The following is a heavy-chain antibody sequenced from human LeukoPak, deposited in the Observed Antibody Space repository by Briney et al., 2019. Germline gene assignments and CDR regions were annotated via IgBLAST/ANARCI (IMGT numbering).Heavy chain of an antibody. D-gene: IGHD2-2*01. V-gene: IGHV4-34*01. J-gene: IGHJ4*02. Sequence: SETLSLTCAVFGGSFSGYYWSWIRQSPEKGLEWIGEMSHTGATNYNPSLKSRVTISVDTSKNQFSLKLSSVTAADTAVYYCARRVVVVPAAKGRFDYWGQGTLVTVSS. CDR2: MSHTGAT. CDR3: ARRVVVVPAAKGRFDY. CDR1: GGSFSGYY.